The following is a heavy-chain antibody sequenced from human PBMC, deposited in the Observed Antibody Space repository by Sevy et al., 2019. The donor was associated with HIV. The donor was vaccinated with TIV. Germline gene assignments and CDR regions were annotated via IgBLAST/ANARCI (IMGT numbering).Heavy chain of an antibody. CDR1: GFTFSNAW. V-gene: IGHV3-15*01. J-gene: IGHJ6*02. CDR2: IISKTDGGTT. D-gene: IGHD2-8*02. CDR3: STDPIIVLLVTDGMDV. Sequence: GGSLRLSCAASGFTFSNAWMSWVRQAPGKGLEWVGRIISKTDGGTTDYAAPVKGRFTISREDSKNTLYLQMNSLKTEDTAVYYCSTDPIIVLLVTDGMDVWGQGTTVTVSS.